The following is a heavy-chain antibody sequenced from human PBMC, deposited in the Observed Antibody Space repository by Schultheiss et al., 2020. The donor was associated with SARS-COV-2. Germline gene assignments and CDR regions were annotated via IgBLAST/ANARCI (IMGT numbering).Heavy chain of an antibody. D-gene: IGHD3-10*01. CDR1: SGSLIPYY. CDR3: ARAARVEQLFSVRGGHLDY. CDR2: ISYTGSP. J-gene: IGHJ4*02. V-gene: IGHV4-59*01. Sequence: SETLSLTCTVSSGSLIPYYWTWIRQPPGKGLEWIGYISYTGSPSYNPSLKSRVTFSLDTSKKQFSLRLGSVTAADTAVYYCARAARVEQLFSVRGGHLDYWGRGTQGTVSS.